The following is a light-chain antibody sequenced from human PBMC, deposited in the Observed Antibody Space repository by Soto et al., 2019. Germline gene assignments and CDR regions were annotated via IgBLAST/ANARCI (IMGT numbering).Light chain of an antibody. CDR3: QQYNNWPPWT. Sequence: EIVMTQSPATLSVSPGERATLSCRASQSVSSDLAWYQQKPGQAHRLLIYRASTRATGIPARFSGSGSGTEFTLTISSLQSEDFVVYYCQQYNNWPPWTFGQGTKVDIK. CDR1: QSVSSD. CDR2: RAS. V-gene: IGKV3-15*01. J-gene: IGKJ1*01.